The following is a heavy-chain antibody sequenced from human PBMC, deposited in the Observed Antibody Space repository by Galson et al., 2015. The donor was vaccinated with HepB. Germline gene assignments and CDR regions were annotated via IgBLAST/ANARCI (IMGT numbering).Heavy chain of an antibody. Sequence: SVKVSCKASGYTFTGYYMHWVRQAPGQGLEWMGWINPNSGGTNYAQKFQGWVTMTRDTSISTAYMELSRLRSDDTAVYYCARDANYDFWSGPPLYYMDVWGKGTTVTVSS. CDR1: GYTFTGYY. D-gene: IGHD3-3*01. CDR3: ARDANYDFWSGPPLYYMDV. CDR2: INPNSGGT. J-gene: IGHJ6*03. V-gene: IGHV1-2*04.